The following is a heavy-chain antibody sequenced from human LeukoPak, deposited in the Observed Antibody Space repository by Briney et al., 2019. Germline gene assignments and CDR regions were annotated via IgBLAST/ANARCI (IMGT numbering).Heavy chain of an antibody. V-gene: IGHV1-8*01. CDR3: ARGLGTTVTSYYYYYYYMDV. D-gene: IGHD4-17*01. J-gene: IGHJ6*03. CDR1: GYTFTSYD. Sequence: GASVKVSCKASGYTFTSYDINWVRQATGQGLEWMEWMNPNSGNTGYAQKFQGRVTMTRNTSISTAYMELSSLRSEDTAAYYCARGLGTTVTSYYYYYYYMDVWAKGPRSPSP. CDR2: MNPNSGNT.